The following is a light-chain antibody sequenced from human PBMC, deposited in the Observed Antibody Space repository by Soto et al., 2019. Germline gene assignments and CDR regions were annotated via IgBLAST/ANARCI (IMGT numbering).Light chain of an antibody. CDR1: SSNIGSSY. J-gene: IGLJ2*01. CDR2: SND. V-gene: IGLV1-47*02. Sequence: QAVVTQPPSASGTPGQRVTFSCSGSSSNIGSSYVYWYQQLPGTAPKLLIYSNDQRPSGVPDRFSGSKSGTSASLAISGLRSEDEADYYCAAWDDSLSGPVFGGGTKLTVL. CDR3: AAWDDSLSGPV.